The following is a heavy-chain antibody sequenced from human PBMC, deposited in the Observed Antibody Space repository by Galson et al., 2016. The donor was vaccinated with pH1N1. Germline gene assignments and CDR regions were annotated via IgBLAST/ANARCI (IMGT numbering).Heavy chain of an antibody. CDR1: GYTFTDKY. CDR2: INPDSGDT. Sequence: SVKVSCKASGYTFTDKYLHWVRQAPGQGLEWMGRINPDSGDTRYTQKFQGRVTMTSDASVTTAYMELTSLTYDDTAVYFCEPSGEGSGSYYFDYWGQGTLVTISS. D-gene: IGHD3-22*01. J-gene: IGHJ4*02. V-gene: IGHV1-2*06. CDR3: EPSGEGSGSYYFDY.